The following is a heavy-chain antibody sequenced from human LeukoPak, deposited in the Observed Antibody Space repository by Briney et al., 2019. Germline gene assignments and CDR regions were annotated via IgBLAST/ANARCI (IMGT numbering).Heavy chain of an antibody. V-gene: IGHV4-38-2*02. Sequence: SETLSLTCTVSGYSITNVFYWGWIRQPPGKGLEWIGSFHHTGSTYSNPSLKSRVSLSVDTSKSQFSLNLNSVTAADTAVYYCASSHDYGVTYHHWGQGTLVTVSS. CDR1: GYSITNVFY. CDR3: ASSHDYGVTYHH. J-gene: IGHJ5*02. CDR2: FHHTGST. D-gene: IGHD4-17*01.